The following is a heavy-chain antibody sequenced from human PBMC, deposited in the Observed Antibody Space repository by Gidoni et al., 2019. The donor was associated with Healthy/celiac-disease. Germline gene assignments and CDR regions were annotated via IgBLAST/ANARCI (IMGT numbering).Heavy chain of an antibody. Sequence: TISRDNSKNTLYLQMNSLRAEDTAVYYCARGDFGVDYPRLFDYWGQGTLVTVSS. D-gene: IGHD3-3*01. V-gene: IGHV3-23*01. CDR3: ARGDFGVDYPRLFDY. J-gene: IGHJ4*02.